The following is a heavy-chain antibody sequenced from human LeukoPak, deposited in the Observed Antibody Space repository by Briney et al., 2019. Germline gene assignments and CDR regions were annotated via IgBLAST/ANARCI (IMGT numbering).Heavy chain of an antibody. CDR2: MNPNSGNT. CDR3: ARGRGAARLGDY. Sequence: ASVKVSCKASGGTFSSYAISWVRQATGRGLEWMGWMNPNSGNTGYAQKFQGRVTITRNTSISTAYMELSSLRSEDTAVYYCARGRGAARLGDYWGQGTLVTVSS. J-gene: IGHJ4*02. V-gene: IGHV1-8*02. CDR1: GGTFSSYA. D-gene: IGHD6-6*01.